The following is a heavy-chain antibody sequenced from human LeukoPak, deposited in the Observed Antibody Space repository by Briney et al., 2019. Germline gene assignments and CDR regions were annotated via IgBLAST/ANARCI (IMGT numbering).Heavy chain of an antibody. CDR1: GFTFSSYS. V-gene: IGHV3-21*01. D-gene: IGHD3-3*01. J-gene: IGHJ4*02. CDR3: ARGYLADYYFDY. CDR2: ISSSSSYI. Sequence: GGSLRLSCAASGFTFSSYSMNWARQAPGKGLEWVSSISSSSSYIYYADSVKGRFTISRDNAKNSLYLQMNSLRAEDTAAYYCARGYLADYYFDYWGQGTLVTVSS.